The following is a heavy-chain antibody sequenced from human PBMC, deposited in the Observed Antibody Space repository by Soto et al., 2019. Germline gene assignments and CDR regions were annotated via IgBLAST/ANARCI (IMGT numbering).Heavy chain of an antibody. V-gene: IGHV4-59*06. CDR2: IYYSGST. Sequence: SETLSLTCTVSGGSISSYYWSWIRQHPGKGLEWIGYIYYSGSTYYNPSLKSRVTISVDTSKNQFSLKLSSVTAADTAVYYCARYRYYYDSSGYSNNRYFDYWGQGTLVTVSS. J-gene: IGHJ4*02. CDR1: GGSISSYY. CDR3: ARYRYYYDSSGYSNNRYFDY. D-gene: IGHD3-22*01.